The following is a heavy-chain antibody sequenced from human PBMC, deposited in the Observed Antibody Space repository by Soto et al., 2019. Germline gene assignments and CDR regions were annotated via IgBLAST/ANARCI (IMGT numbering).Heavy chain of an antibody. CDR2: TFYTSKWYT. CDR3: ARAECSSPDCLTAYYSYGLDV. D-gene: IGHD3-9*01. J-gene: IGHJ6*02. Sequence: SQTLSLTCAISGDSVSSNSAAWNWIRQSPSRGLEWLGRTFYTSKWYTDYAVSVKSRITINADTSKNQYSLQLNSVTPEDTAVYYCARAECSSPDCLTAYYSYGLDVWGQGSTVTVSS. CDR1: GDSVSSNSAA. V-gene: IGHV6-1*01.